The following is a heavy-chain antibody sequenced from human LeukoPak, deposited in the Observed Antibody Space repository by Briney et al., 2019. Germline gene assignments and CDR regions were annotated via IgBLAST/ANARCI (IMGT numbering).Heavy chain of an antibody. CDR1: GGTFSSYA. V-gene: IGHV1-69*13. J-gene: IGHJ6*03. CDR3: AGSGSSRDYYYYMDV. Sequence: ASVKVSCKASGGTFSSYAISWVRQAPGQGLEWMGGIIPIFGTANYAQKFQGRVTITADESTSTAYMELSSLRSEDTAVYYCAGSGSSRDYYYYMDVWGKGTTVTISS. CDR2: IIPIFGTA. D-gene: IGHD3-10*01.